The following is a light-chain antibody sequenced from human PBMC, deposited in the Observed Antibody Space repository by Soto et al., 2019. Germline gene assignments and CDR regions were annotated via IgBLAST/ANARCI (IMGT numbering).Light chain of an antibody. V-gene: IGKV1-5*03. J-gene: IGKJ3*01. CDR1: QSISSW. CDR3: QQYNSYPFI. CDR2: KAS. Sequence: DIRMTQSPSTLSATVGDRVTITCRASQSISSWLAWYQQKPGKAPKLLIYKASSLESGVPSRFSGSGSGTEFTLTISSLQPDDFATYYCQQYNSYPFIFGPGTKVDIK.